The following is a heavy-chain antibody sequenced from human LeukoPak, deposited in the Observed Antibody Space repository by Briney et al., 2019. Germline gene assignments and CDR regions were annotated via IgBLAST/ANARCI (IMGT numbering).Heavy chain of an antibody. J-gene: IGHJ4*02. CDR1: GFTFSNAW. D-gene: IGHD4-23*01. CDR2: ISTGSSTT. V-gene: IGHV3-48*02. Sequence: GGSLRLSCAASGFTFSNAWMSWVRQAPGKGLEWVSYISTGSSTTYYADSVKGRFTISRDNVENSLYLQMNSLRDEDMAVYYCARVAAGYSVNYFDYWGQGTLVTVSS. CDR3: ARVAAGYSVNYFDY.